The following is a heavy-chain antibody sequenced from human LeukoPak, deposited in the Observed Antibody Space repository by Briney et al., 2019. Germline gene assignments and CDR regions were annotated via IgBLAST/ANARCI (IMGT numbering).Heavy chain of an antibody. Sequence: GGSLRLSCAASGFTFSSSTMNWVRQAPGKGLEWVSSISSSSSYIYYADSVKGRFTISRDNAKNSLYLQMNSLRAEDTAVYYCARESCTRTKCYGYYYYGMDVWGQGTTVTVSS. CDR1: GFTFSSST. CDR2: ISSSSSYI. J-gene: IGHJ6*02. V-gene: IGHV3-21*01. D-gene: IGHD2-2*01. CDR3: ARESCTRTKCYGYYYYGMDV.